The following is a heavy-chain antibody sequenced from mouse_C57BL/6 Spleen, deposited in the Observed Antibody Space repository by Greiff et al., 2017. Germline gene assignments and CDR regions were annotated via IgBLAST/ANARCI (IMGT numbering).Heavy chain of an antibody. J-gene: IGHJ1*03. CDR3: ARAGEDCEYWYFDG. V-gene: IGHV3-1*01. CDR2: ISYSGST. Sequence: VQLKESGPGLVKPSQSLSLTCTVTGYSITSGYDWHWIRHFPGNKLEWMGYISYSGSTNYNPSLKSRISITHDTSKNHFFLKLNSVTTEDTATYYCARAGEDCEYWYFDGGGTGTTVTV. CDR1: GYSITSGYD.